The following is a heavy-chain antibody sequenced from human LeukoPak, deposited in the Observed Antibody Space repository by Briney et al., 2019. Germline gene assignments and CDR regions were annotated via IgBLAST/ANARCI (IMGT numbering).Heavy chain of an antibody. Sequence: GGPLRLSCAASGFTFSMYSMAWVRQAPGKGLEWVAVINGAGGYTFYSDSVKGRFTISRDNFENTLYLQINSLRAEDTAVYYCAREGDRGIEVADFFDYWGQGTLVTVSS. J-gene: IGHJ4*02. D-gene: IGHD6-19*01. CDR2: INGAGGYT. CDR1: GFTFSMYS. V-gene: IGHV3-23*01. CDR3: AREGDRGIEVADFFDY.